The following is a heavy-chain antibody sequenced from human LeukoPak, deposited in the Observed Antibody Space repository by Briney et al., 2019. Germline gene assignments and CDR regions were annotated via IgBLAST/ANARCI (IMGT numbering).Heavy chain of an antibody. CDR2: IIPIFGTA. CDR1: GGTFSSYA. D-gene: IGHD1-26*01. J-gene: IGHJ6*03. CDR3: AREGSGSHYYMDV. V-gene: IGHV1-69*05. Sequence: SVKVSCKASGGTFSSYAISWVRQAPGQGLEWMGGIIPIFGTANYAQKYQGRVTITTDESTSTDYMELSSLRSEDTAVYYCAREGSGSHYYMDVWGKGTTVTVSS.